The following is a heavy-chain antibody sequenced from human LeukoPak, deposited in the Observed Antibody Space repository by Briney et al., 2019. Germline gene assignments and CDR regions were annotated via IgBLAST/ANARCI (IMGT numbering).Heavy chain of an antibody. J-gene: IGHJ4*02. CDR2: IYHSGST. CDR3: AKVRGYSYGFDY. V-gene: IGHV4-4*02. CDR1: GGSISSSNW. D-gene: IGHD5-18*01. Sequence: SGTLSLTCAVSGGSISSSNWWSWVRQPPGKGLEWIGEIYHSGSTNYNPSLRSRVTISVDKSKNQFSLKLSSVTAADTAVYYCAKVRGYSYGFDYWGQGTLVTVSS.